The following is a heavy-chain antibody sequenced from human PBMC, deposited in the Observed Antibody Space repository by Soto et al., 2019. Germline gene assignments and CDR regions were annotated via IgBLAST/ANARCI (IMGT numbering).Heavy chain of an antibody. V-gene: IGHV3-23*01. Sequence: GGSLRLFCAASGFTFSSYAMSWVRQAPWKGLEWVSAISGSGGSTYYADSVKGRFTISRDNSKNTLYLQMNSLRAEDTAVYYCAKTRGQGVRYYGKGGLGQGTTVTVSS. D-gene: IGHD3-10*01. CDR3: AKTRGQGVRYYGKGG. J-gene: IGHJ6*02. CDR2: ISGSGGST. CDR1: GFTFSSYA.